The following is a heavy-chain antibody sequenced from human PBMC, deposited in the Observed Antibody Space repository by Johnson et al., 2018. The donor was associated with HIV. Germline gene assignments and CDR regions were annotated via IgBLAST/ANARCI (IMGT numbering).Heavy chain of an antibody. D-gene: IGHD3-22*01. Sequence: DVQVVESGGGLVQPGGSLRLSCAASGFTFSSYAMSWVRQAPGTGLEWVSAISGSGGSTYYADSVKGRFTLSRDNSKNTLYLQMNSLRAESTAVYYCARDRYYYDSSAQQAFDIWGQGTMVTVSS. J-gene: IGHJ3*02. V-gene: IGHV3-23*04. CDR3: ARDRYYYDSSAQQAFDI. CDR2: ISGSGGST. CDR1: GFTFSSYA.